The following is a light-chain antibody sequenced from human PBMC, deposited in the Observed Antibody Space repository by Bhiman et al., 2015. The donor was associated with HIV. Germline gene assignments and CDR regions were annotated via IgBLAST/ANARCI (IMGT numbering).Light chain of an antibody. CDR2: DVT. CDR3: SSYAGRDVVI. V-gene: IGLV2-14*03. Sequence: QSALTQPASVSGSPGQSISISCTGTTSDVGNTNYVSWYQQHPGKAPKLMIYDVTKRPSGVSNRFSGSKSGNTASLTVSGLQAEDEADYYCSSYAGRDVVIFGGGTKLTVL. CDR1: TSDVGNTNY. J-gene: IGLJ2*01.